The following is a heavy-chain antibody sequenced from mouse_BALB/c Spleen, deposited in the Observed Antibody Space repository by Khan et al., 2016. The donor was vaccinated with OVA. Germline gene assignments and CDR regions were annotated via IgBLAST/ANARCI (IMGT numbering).Heavy chain of an antibody. J-gene: IGHJ3*01. CDR3: ASHLTGSFAY. V-gene: IGHV5-6*01. CDR2: ISSGGSYT. CDR1: GFTFSSYG. D-gene: IGHD4-1*01. Sequence: EVQLVESGGDLVKPGGSLKLSCVASGFTFSSYGMSWVRQTPDKRLEWVATISSGGSYTYYPDSVKGRFTISRDNAMNTLYLQMSSLNSEDTAMYYCASHLTGSFAYWGQGTLVTVSA.